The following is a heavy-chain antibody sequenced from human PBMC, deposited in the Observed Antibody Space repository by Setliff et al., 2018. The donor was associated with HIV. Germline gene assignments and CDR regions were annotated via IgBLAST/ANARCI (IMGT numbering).Heavy chain of an antibody. CDR1: GYTFTSYY. D-gene: IGHD2-15*01. CDR2: SNPNTGGT. J-gene: IGHJ6*03. V-gene: IGHV1-2*02. CDR3: ARDHVVCSGGTCRSDDPYYYYYMNV. Sequence: ASVKVSCKASGYTFTSYYMHWVRQVPGQGLEWMGWSNPNTGGTKYAQKFQGRVTMTMDTSTTTAYMELSGLKSDDTAVYYCARDHVVCSGGTCRSDDPYYYYYMNVWGQGTTVTVSS.